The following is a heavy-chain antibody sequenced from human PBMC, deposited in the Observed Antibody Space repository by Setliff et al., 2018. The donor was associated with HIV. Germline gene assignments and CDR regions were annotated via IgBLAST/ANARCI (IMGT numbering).Heavy chain of an antibody. CDR2: INLNSGGT. Sequence: ASVKVSCKASGYTFSGYYMHWVRQAPGQGLEWMGWINLNSGGTNYAQKFQGWVTMTRDTSIITAYMQLDRLGSDDTAVYYCARGPRGYDSSYYFDYWGQGTLVTVSS. V-gene: IGHV1-2*04. D-gene: IGHD3-22*01. CDR1: GYTFSGYY. CDR3: ARGPRGYDSSYYFDY. J-gene: IGHJ4*02.